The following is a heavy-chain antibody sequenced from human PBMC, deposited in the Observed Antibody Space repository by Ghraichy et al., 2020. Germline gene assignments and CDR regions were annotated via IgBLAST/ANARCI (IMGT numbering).Heavy chain of an antibody. CDR2: IRSKANSYAT. Sequence: GSLRLSCAASGFTFSGSAMHWVRQASGKGLEWVGRIRSKANSYATAYAASVKGRFTISRDDSKNTAYLQMNSLKTEDTAVYYCTRPAQLWLRGYYYGMDVWGQGTTVTVSS. J-gene: IGHJ6*02. D-gene: IGHD5-18*01. V-gene: IGHV3-73*01. CDR1: GFTFSGSA. CDR3: TRPAQLWLRGYYYGMDV.